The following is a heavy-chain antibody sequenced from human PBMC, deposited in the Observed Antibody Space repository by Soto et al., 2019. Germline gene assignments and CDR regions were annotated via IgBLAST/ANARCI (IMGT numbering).Heavy chain of an antibody. Sequence: GGSLRLSCAASGFTFSSYAMSWVRQAPGKGLEWVSAISGSGGSTYYADSVKGRFTISRDNSKNTLYLQMNSLRAEDTAVYYCAKLIRYGYSGYDYGYFDYWGQGTLVTVSS. J-gene: IGHJ4*02. CDR1: GFTFSSYA. CDR2: ISGSGGST. CDR3: AKLIRYGYSGYDYGYFDY. V-gene: IGHV3-23*01. D-gene: IGHD5-12*01.